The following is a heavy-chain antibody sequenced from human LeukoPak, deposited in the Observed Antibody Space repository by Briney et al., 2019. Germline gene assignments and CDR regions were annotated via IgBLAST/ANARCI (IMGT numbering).Heavy chain of an antibody. CDR1: GFTFSSYS. Sequence: GGSLKPSCAASGFTFSSYSMNWVRQAPGKGLEWISYISSASNTIYYADSVKGRFTISRDNAKNSVYLQMNSLRAEDTAMYYCARDGWFGDYNWFDPWGQGTLVTVSS. CDR3: ARDGWFGDYNWFDP. V-gene: IGHV3-48*01. J-gene: IGHJ5*02. CDR2: ISSASNTI. D-gene: IGHD3-10*01.